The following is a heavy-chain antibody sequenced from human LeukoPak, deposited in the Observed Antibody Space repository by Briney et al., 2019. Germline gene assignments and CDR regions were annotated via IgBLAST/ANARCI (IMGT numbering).Heavy chain of an antibody. CDR3: ARDPNYDSSGYYDGVSDY. J-gene: IGHJ4*02. CDR2: INPSGGST. CDR1: GYTFTSYY. V-gene: IGHV1-46*01. D-gene: IGHD3-22*01. Sequence: GASVKVSCKASGYTFTSYYMHWVRQAPGQGLEWMGIINPSGGSTSYAQKFQGRVTMTRDTSTSTVYMELSSLRSEDTGVYYCARDPNYDSSGYYDGVSDYWGQGTLVTVSS.